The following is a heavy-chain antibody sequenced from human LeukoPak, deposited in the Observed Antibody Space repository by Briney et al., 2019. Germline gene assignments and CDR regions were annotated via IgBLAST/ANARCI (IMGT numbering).Heavy chain of an antibody. CDR3: ASQNKNSPITIFGVVIRHFDY. V-gene: IGHV4-59*08. D-gene: IGHD3-3*01. CDR2: IYYSGST. Sequence: PSETLSLTCTVSGGSISSYYWSWIRQPPGKGLEWIGYIYYSGSTYYNPSLKSRVTISVDTSKNQFSLKLSSVTAADTAVYYCASQNKNSPITIFGVVIRHFDYWGQGTLVTVSS. J-gene: IGHJ4*02. CDR1: GGSISSYY.